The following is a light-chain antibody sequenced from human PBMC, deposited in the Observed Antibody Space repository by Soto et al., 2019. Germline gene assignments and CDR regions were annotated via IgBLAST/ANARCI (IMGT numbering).Light chain of an antibody. V-gene: IGKV3-15*01. CDR2: GAS. CDR1: QGIGST. CDR3: QQRNIWPPIT. J-gene: IGKJ5*01. Sequence: IMMTQSPATLSVSPLERATLSCMASQGIGSTLAWYHQKSGQTPRLPIYGASTRATGVPARFSGSESGTDFTLTIGSLEPENFAVYYCQQRNIWPPITFGQGTRLEI.